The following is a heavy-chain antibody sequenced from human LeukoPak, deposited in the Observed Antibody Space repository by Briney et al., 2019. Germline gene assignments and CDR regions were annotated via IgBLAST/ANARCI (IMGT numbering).Heavy chain of an antibody. CDR2: IKSKTDGGTT. V-gene: IGHV3-15*01. D-gene: IGHD6-19*01. CDR3: TTSTGYSSGWYYYYYYMDV. CDR1: GYSISSGYY. Sequence: ETLSLTCAVSGYSISSGYYWGWIRQPPGKGLEWVGRIKSKTDGGTTDYAAPVKGRFTISRDDSKNTLYLQMNSLKTEDTAVYYCTTSTGYSSGWYYYYYYMDVWGKGTTDTVSS. J-gene: IGHJ6*03.